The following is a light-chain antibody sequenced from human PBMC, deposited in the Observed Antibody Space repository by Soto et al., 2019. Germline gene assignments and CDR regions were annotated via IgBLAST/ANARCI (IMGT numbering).Light chain of an antibody. Sequence: EIVLTQSPGTLSLSPGEKATLSCRASQSVSSTYLAWYQQKPGQAPRLLIYGASSRATGIPDRFSGSGSGTDFTLTISSLEPEDFAVYYCQQYGGSPTYTFGQGTKLEIK. CDR2: GAS. V-gene: IGKV3-20*01. J-gene: IGKJ2*01. CDR1: QSVSSTY. CDR3: QQYGGSPTYT.